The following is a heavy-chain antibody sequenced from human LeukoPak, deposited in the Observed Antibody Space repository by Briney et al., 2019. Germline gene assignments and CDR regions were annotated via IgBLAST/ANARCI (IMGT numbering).Heavy chain of an antibody. CDR2: INYSGST. CDR1: GGSISSTFYY. J-gene: IGHJ5*02. Sequence: SGTLSLTCTVSGGSISSTFYYWGWIRQPPGKGLEWIGSINYSGSTYYNPSLKSRVTISVDTSKNQFSLKLSSVTAADTAVYYCARQKWITMVRGVINWFDPWGQGTLVTVSS. D-gene: IGHD3-10*01. V-gene: IGHV4-39*01. CDR3: ARQKWITMVRGVINWFDP.